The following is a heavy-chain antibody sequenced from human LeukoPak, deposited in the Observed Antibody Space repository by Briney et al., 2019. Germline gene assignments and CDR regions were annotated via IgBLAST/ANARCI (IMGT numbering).Heavy chain of an antibody. V-gene: IGHV3-9*01. J-gene: IGHJ4*02. CDR1: GFTFGNYA. CDR2: ISWNSGSI. Sequence: HPGGSLRLSCAVSGFTFGNYAMSWVRQAPGKGLEWVSGISWNSGSIGYADSVKGRFTISRDNAKNSLYLQMNSLRAEDTALYYCAKDISGYSIGPFDYWGQGTLVTVSS. D-gene: IGHD3-9*01. CDR3: AKDISGYSIGPFDY.